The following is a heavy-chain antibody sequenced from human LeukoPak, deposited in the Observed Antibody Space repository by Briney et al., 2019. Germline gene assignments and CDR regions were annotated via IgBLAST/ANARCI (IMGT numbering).Heavy chain of an antibody. D-gene: IGHD3-10*01. Sequence: SETLSLTCTVSGGSINNYYWSWIRQPAGKGLEWIGRIYTSGTTNYNPSLKSRVTMTVDTSKNQFSLKLNSVTAADTAVYYCARERGNWGQGTMVTVSS. J-gene: IGHJ3*01. CDR1: GGSINNYY. V-gene: IGHV4-4*07. CDR2: IYTSGTT. CDR3: ARERGN.